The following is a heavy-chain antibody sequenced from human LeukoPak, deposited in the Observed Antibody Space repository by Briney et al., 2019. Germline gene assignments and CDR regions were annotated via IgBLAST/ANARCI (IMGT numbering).Heavy chain of an antibody. V-gene: IGHV3-30*02. CDR3: AKDRDTFFGGAVFDP. D-gene: IGHD3-3*01. CDR1: GFTFSSYG. CDR2: IRYDGSNK. Sequence: GGSLRLSCAASGFTFSSYGMHWVRQAPGKGLEWVAFIRYDGSNKYYADSVKGRFTISRDNSKNTLYLQMNSLRAEDSAVYYCAKDRDTFFGGAVFDPWGQGTLFTAPS. J-gene: IGHJ5*02.